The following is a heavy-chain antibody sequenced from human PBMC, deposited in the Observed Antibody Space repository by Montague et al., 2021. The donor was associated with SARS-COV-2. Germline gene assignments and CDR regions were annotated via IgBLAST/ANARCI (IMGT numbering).Heavy chain of an antibody. Sequence: SLRLSCAASGFTFSTYTMHWVRQAPGKGLEWVALISDDRRNKYYADPVKGRFSISRDNSKNTLSLQMNSLRAEDTAVYYCARDRNYDRPYAMDVWGQGTTVTVSS. CDR2: ISDDRRNK. D-gene: IGHD3-22*01. CDR1: GFTFSTYT. CDR3: ARDRNYDRPYAMDV. V-gene: IGHV3-30*04. J-gene: IGHJ6*02.